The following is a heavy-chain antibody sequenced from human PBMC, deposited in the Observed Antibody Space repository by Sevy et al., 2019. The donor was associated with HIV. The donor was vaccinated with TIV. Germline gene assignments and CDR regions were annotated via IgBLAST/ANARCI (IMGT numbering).Heavy chain of an antibody. J-gene: IGHJ4*02. V-gene: IGHV3-30*04. CDR1: GFTFSNYV. CDR2: ISLHGTNK. D-gene: IGHD2-15*01. Sequence: GGSLRLSCAASGFTFSNYVMHWVRQAPGKGLEWVALISLHGTNKDYRDSVKGRFTISRDDAKNTLYVEMTSLTVEDTALYYCGRETGGSGSAGYFGDWGQGTLVTVSS. CDR3: GRETGGSGSAGYFGD.